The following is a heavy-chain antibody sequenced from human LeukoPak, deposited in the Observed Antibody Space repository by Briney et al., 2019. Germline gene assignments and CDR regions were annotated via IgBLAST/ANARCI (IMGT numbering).Heavy chain of an antibody. J-gene: IGHJ5*02. CDR2: ISPSGGST. CDR3: ARDRRSSGWYNGLRWFDP. D-gene: IGHD6-19*01. CDR1: GYTFTSNY. V-gene: IGHV1-46*01. Sequence: ASVKVSCKAFGYTFTSNYMHWVRQAPGQGPEWMGVISPSGGSTTYAQKFQGRVTMTRDMSTSTVYMELSSLRSEDTAVYYCARDRRSSGWYNGLRWFDPWGQGTLVTVSS.